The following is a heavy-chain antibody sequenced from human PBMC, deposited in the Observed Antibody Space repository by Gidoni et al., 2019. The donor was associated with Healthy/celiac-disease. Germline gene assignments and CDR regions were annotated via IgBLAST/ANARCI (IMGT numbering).Heavy chain of an antibody. CDR1: GYTFTGYY. V-gene: IGHV1-2*06. Sequence: QVQLVQSGAEVKKPGASVKVSCKASGYTFTGYYMHWVRQAPGQGLEWMGRINPNSGGTNYAQKFQGRVTMTRDTSISTAYMELSRLRSDDTAVYYCARVVVKTPGLYGSGSYSYGMDVWGQGTTVTVSS. CDR3: ARVVVKTPGLYGSGSYSYGMDV. D-gene: IGHD3-10*01. CDR2: INPNSGGT. J-gene: IGHJ6*02.